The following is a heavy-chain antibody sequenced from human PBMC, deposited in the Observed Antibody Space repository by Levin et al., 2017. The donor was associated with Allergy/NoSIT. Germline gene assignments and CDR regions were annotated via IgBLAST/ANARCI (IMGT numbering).Heavy chain of an antibody. D-gene: IGHD2-21*02. CDR3: ARLDRCGGDCYILDY. V-gene: IGHV3-11*01. Sequence: GESLKISCAASGFTFSDYYMSWIRQAPGKGLEWVSYISGSGTIIYYADSVKGRFTISRDNAKNSLYLQMNSLRAEDTAVYFCARLDRCGGDCYILDYWGQRTRVTVSS. CDR2: ISGSGTII. J-gene: IGHJ4*02. CDR1: GFTFSDYY.